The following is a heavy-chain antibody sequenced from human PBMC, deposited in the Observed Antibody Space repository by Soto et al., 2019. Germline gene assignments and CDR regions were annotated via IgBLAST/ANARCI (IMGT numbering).Heavy chain of an antibody. Sequence: QVQLVQSGAEVKKPGSSVKVSCKASGGTFSSYAISWVRQTPGQGLEWMGGIIPVFGTAKYAQKFQGRVTITADESTSTAYMELSCLRSEDTAVYYFARVGDYDYVWKSFLDYWGQGTLVTVSS. CDR1: GGTFSSYA. J-gene: IGHJ4*02. CDR3: ARVGDYDYVWKSFLDY. D-gene: IGHD3-16*01. V-gene: IGHV1-69*01. CDR2: IIPVFGTA.